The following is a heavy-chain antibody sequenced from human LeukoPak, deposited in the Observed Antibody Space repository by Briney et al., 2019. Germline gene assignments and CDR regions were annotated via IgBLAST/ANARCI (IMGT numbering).Heavy chain of an antibody. D-gene: IGHD3-3*01. CDR2: IKQDGSEK. CDR3: ANGAQFWSGYYGY. V-gene: IGHV3-7*01. Sequence: GGSLRLSCAASGFTFSSYWMSWVRQAPGKGLEWVANIKQDGSEKYYVDSVKGRFTISRDNAKNSLYLQMNSLRAEDTAVYYCANGAQFWSGYYGYWGQGTLVTVSS. CDR1: GFTFSSYW. J-gene: IGHJ4*02.